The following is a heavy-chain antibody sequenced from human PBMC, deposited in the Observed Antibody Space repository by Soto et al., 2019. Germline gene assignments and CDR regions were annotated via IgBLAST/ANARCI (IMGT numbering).Heavy chain of an antibody. V-gene: IGHV3-23*01. Sequence: QSGGSLRLSCVVSVFPFGANAMSWVRQAPGKGLEWVSGLSNTGRRTSYADSVKGRFNISRDNSENTVYLQMSSLRVEDTAVYYCATEMGATQGPFDNWGQGTLVTVSS. CDR1: VFPFGANA. CDR3: ATEMGATQGPFDN. D-gene: IGHD1-26*01. CDR2: LSNTGRRT. J-gene: IGHJ4*02.